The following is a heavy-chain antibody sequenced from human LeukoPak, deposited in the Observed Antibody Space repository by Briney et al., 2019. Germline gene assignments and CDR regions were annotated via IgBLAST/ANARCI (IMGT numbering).Heavy chain of an antibody. D-gene: IGHD3-10*01. V-gene: IGHV4-30-2*01. J-gene: IGHJ5*02. CDR2: IYHSGST. Sequence: SETLSLTCTVSAGSISSGGYYWSWIRQPPGKGLEWIGYIYHSGSTYYNPSLKSRVTISVDKSKNQFSLKLSSMTAADTAVYYCARDLSVKIGFATHRPFDPWGQGILVTVSS. CDR3: ARDLSVKIGFATHRPFDP. CDR1: AGSISSGGYY.